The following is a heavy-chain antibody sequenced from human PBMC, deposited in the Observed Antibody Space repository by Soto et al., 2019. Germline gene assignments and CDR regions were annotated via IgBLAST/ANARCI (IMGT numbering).Heavy chain of an antibody. Sequence: QVQLQESGPGLVKPSQTLSLTCSVSGGSITSGGYSWTWIRHQPGKALQWIGYVFDSGKTYYNPSLKGRLTISVDTAKNLFSLELSSVTAADTAVYFCARGSGYYQNFDSWGQGTLGSVSS. CDR1: GGSITSGGYS. CDR2: VFDSGKT. V-gene: IGHV4-31*02. J-gene: IGHJ4*02. CDR3: ARGSGYYQNFDS. D-gene: IGHD3-3*01.